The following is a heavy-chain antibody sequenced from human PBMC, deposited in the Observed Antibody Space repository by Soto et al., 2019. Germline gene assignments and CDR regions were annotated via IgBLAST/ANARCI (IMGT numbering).Heavy chain of an antibody. J-gene: IGHJ4*02. CDR2: IYYRGTT. V-gene: IGHV4-31*01. CDR3: ARATESHYFDY. Sequence: QVQLQESGPGLVKPSQTLSLTCTLSGASISSSGYYWSWIRLHPGEGLEWIGYIYYRGTTYFNPSIQSQVTISTDTSKKEFPLTLTSVTAADTAVYYCARATESHYFDYWGRGILVTVTS. CDR1: GASISSSGYY.